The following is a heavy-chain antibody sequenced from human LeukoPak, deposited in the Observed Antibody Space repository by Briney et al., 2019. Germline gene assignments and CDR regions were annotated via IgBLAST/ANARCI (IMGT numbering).Heavy chain of an antibody. J-gene: IGHJ4*02. CDR1: GFTFSSYW. CDR3: ARAGRLGENYFDY. CDR2: IKQDGSEK. V-gene: IGHV3-7*01. D-gene: IGHD3-16*01. Sequence: GGSLRLSCAASGFTFSSYWMSWVRQAPGKGLEWVANIKQDGSEKYYVDSVKGRFTNSRDNTKNSLYLQMNSLRAEDTAVYYCARAGRLGENYFDYWGQGTLVTVSS.